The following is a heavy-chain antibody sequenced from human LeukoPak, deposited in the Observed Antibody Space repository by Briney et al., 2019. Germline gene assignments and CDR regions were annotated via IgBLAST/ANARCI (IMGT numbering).Heavy chain of an antibody. CDR2: IIPIFGTA. CDR3: ATHYYDKEPPAGYFQH. V-gene: IGHV1-69*13. J-gene: IGHJ1*01. Sequence: GASVKVSCKASGGTFSSYGISWVRQAPGQGLEWMGGIIPIFGTANYAQKFQGRVMITADESTSTAYMELSSLRSEDTAVYYCATHYYDKEPPAGYFQHWGQGTLVTVSS. D-gene: IGHD3-22*01. CDR1: GGTFSSYG.